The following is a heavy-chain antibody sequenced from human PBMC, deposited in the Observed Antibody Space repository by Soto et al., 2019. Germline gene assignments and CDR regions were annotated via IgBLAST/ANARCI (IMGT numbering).Heavy chain of an antibody. D-gene: IGHD6-6*01. CDR3: ARGMQLGTYYYGIDV. CDR1: GGTFSSYA. CDR2: IIPIFGTA. J-gene: IGHJ6*02. Sequence: GASVKVSCKASGGTFSSYAISWVRQAPGQGLEWMGGIIPIFGTANYAQKFQGRVTITADESTSTAYMELSSLRSEDTAVYYCARGMQLGTYYYGIDVWGQGTTVTVSS. V-gene: IGHV1-69*13.